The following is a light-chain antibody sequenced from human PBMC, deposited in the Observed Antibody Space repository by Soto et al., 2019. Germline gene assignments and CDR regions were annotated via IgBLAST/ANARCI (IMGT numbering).Light chain of an antibody. V-gene: IGLV1-40*01. CDR3: QSYDSSLSAVV. CDR1: SSNIGAGYD. CDR2: GNS. J-gene: IGLJ2*01. Sequence: QSVLTQTPSVSGAPGQRVTISCTGSSSNIGAGYDVHWYQQLPGTAPKLLIYGNSNRPSGVPDRFSGSKSGTSASLAITGLQAAGEADYYCQSYDSSLSAVVFGGGTKLTVL.